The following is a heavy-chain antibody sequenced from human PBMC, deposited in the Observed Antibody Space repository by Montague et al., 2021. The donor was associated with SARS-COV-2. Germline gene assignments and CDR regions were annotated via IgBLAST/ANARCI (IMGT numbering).Heavy chain of an antibody. D-gene: IGHD3-9*01. CDR2: IYYSGST. CDR3: ARGSQLRYFDWYTRGGGYYFDY. CDR1: GGSISSSSYY. J-gene: IGHJ4*02. Sequence: SETLSLTCTVSGGSISSSSYYWGWIRQPPGKGLEWIGTIYYSGSTYYNPSLKSRGIISVDTSKNQFSLKLSSVTAADTAVYHCARGSQLRYFDWYTRGGGYYFDYWGQGILVTVSA. V-gene: IGHV4-39*01.